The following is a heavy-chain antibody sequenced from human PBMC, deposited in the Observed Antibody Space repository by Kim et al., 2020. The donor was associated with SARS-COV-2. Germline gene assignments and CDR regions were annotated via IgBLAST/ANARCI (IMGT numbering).Heavy chain of an antibody. CDR1: SDSLNSGYYY. Sequence: SETLSLTCTVSSDSLNSGYYYWTWIRQLPGKGLEGIGYISFSAGSYPNPSPRTRVTVKVDTSQNSFSLKLTSVPAADAAVYSCVSETYDFISGYESRGAFDIWGPGSEVTVSS. CDR3: VSETYDFISGYESRGAFDI. CDR2: ISFSAGS. V-gene: IGHV4-31*03. D-gene: IGHD3-3*01. J-gene: IGHJ3*02.